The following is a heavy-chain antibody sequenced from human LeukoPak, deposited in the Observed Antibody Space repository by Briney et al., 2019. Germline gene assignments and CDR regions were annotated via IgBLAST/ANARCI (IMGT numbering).Heavy chain of an antibody. CDR2: IREDGSEK. Sequence: GGSLRLSCAASGFIFSRYWMSWVRQAPGKGLEWVANIREDGSEKKYVDSVKGRFTISRDNAKNSLYLQMNSLRAEDTAVYYCARDELGGPNDYWGQGTLVTVSS. CDR3: ARDELGGPNDY. J-gene: IGHJ4*02. D-gene: IGHD3-16*01. V-gene: IGHV3-7*04. CDR1: GFIFSRYW.